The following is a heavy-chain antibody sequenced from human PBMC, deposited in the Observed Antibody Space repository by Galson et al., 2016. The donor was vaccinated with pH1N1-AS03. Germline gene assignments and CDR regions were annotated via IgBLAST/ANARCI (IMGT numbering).Heavy chain of an antibody. V-gene: IGHV4-4*07. CDR3: ARGRGSSNLDPVGY. Sequence: ETLSLTCTVSGGSLTSYYWSWIRQPAGRGLESIGRIHSSGSTDYNPSLRTRVTMSKDSSKNQISLNLTSVSASDTAIYYCARGRGSSNLDPVGYWGQGILVTVSS. CDR1: GGSLTSYY. CDR2: IHSSGST. J-gene: IGHJ4*02. D-gene: IGHD3-10*01.